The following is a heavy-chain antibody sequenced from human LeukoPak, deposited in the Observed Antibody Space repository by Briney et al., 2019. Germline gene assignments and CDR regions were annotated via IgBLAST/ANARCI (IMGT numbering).Heavy chain of an antibody. V-gene: IGHV4-34*01. J-gene: IGHJ4*02. CDR3: ARGGVRDIVVVVAATPVNPLDY. Sequence: PSETLSLTCAVYGGSFSGYYWSWIRQPPGKGLEWIGEINHSGSTNYNPSLKSRVTISVDTSKNQFSLKLSSVTAADTAVYYCARGGVRDIVVVVAATPVNPLDYWGQGTLVTVSS. CDR1: GGSFSGYY. D-gene: IGHD2-15*01. CDR2: INHSGST.